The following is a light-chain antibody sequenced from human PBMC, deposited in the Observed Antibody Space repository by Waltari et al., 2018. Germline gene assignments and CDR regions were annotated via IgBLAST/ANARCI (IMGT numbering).Light chain of an antibody. CDR1: TGPVTSGHY. CDR2: DTT. CDR3: FVSYDGAEGV. Sequence: QAVVTQEPSLTVSPGGTVTLTCGSSTGPVTSGHYPYWFQQKPGQAPRTLISDTTNKNSWTPARFSGSLLGGKAALTLSGVQPEDEADYYCFVSYDGAEGVFGGGTKLTVL. V-gene: IGLV7-46*01. J-gene: IGLJ3*02.